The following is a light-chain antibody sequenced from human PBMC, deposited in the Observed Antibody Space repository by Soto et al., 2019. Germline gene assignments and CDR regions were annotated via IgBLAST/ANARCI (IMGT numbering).Light chain of an antibody. Sequence: DLQMTQSPSSLSTFVGDRVTITCRASQSINTYLNWYQQKPGKAPKVLIDAASTLQSGVPSRFSGSGSGTDFTLTISSLQPEDFATYFCQQTYSIPLTFGGGTKVEIK. J-gene: IGKJ4*01. CDR2: AAS. CDR1: QSINTY. V-gene: IGKV1-39*01. CDR3: QQTYSIPLT.